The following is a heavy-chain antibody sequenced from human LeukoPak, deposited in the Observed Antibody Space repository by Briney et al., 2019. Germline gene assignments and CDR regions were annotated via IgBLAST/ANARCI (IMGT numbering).Heavy chain of an antibody. D-gene: IGHD2-15*01. V-gene: IGHV1-2*06. CDR1: GYTFTSYA. CDR2: INPNSGGT. Sequence: GASVKVSCKASGYTFTSYAMHWVRQAPGQRLEWMGRINPNSGGTNYAQKFQGRVTMTRDTSISTAYMEPSRLRSDDTAVYYCARGRYCSGGSCYWGENPLNWFDPWGQGTLVTVSS. CDR3: ARGRYCSGGSCYWGENPLNWFDP. J-gene: IGHJ5*02.